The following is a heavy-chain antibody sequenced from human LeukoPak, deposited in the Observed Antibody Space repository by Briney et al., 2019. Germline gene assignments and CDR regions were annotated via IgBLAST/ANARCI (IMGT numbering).Heavy chain of an antibody. CDR1: GFTFSSYA. Sequence: GGSLRLSCAASGFTFSSYAMHWVRQAPGKGLEYVSSITSNGDSTYYANSVKGRFTISRDNSKNTLYLQMNSLRAEDTAVYYCARILDSAWGELGYWGQGTLVTVSS. CDR3: ARILDSAWGELGY. CDR2: ITSNGDST. V-gene: IGHV3-64*01. D-gene: IGHD6-19*01. J-gene: IGHJ4*02.